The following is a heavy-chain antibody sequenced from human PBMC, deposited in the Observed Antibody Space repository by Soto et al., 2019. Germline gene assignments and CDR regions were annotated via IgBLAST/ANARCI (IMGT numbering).Heavy chain of an antibody. V-gene: IGHV1-69*13. CDR1: GGTFSSYA. D-gene: IGHD2-2*01. CDR2: IIPIFGTA. CDR3: ATTIVVVAAARNWLDP. J-gene: IGHJ5*02. Sequence: SVKVSCKASGGTFSSYAISWVRQAPGQGLEWMGGIIPIFGTANYAQKFQGRVTITADESTSTAYMELSSLRSEDTAVYYCATTIVVVAAARNWLDPWGQGTLVTVSS.